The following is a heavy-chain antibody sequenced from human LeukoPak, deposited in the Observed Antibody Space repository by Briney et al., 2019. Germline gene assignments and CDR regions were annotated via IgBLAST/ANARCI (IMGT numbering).Heavy chain of an antibody. CDR2: SSFGSSNI. CDR3: ARDVGETPRYFDL. CDR1: GFTLGTYS. V-gene: IGHV3-21*01. D-gene: IGHD3-10*01. J-gene: IGHJ2*01. Sequence: GASLILSCAASGFTLGTYSMSLVRQPAEKGLELGSSSSFGSSNIYYVNSVKGRFTITRDNAKNSLYLQMNSLRAEDTAVYFCARDVGETPRYFDLWGRGTLVTVSS.